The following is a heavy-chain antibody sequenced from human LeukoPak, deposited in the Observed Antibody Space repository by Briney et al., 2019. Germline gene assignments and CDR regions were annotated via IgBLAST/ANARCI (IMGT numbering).Heavy chain of an antibody. Sequence: GGSLRLSCAASGFTFSSYATHWVRQAPGKGLEWVAVISYDGSNKYYADSVKGRFTISRDNSKNTLYLQMNSLRAEDTAVYYCAGDPQLSDYFDYWGQGTLVTVSS. J-gene: IGHJ4*02. CDR3: AGDPQLSDYFDY. D-gene: IGHD3-10*01. V-gene: IGHV3-30-3*01. CDR1: GFTFSSYA. CDR2: ISYDGSNK.